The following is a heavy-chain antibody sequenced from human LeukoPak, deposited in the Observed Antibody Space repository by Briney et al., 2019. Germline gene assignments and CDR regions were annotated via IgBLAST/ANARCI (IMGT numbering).Heavy chain of an antibody. CDR1: GGSISSYY. J-gene: IGHJ6*03. CDR2: IYYSGST. V-gene: IGHV4-59*01. Sequence: SETVSLTCTVSGGSISSYYWSWIRQPPGKGLEWIGYIYYSGSTNYNPSLKSRVTISVDTSKNQFSLKLSSVTAADTAVYYCARDYYYYMDVWGKGTTVTISS. CDR3: ARDYYYYMDV.